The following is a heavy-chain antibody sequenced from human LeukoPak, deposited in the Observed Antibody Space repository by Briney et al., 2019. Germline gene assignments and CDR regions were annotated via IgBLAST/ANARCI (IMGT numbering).Heavy chain of an antibody. CDR2: IEPDGSGK. CDR3: VTSWVRQQRDF. CDR1: GFSFRDYW. J-gene: IGHJ4*02. V-gene: IGHV3-7*01. D-gene: IGHD3-10*01. Sequence: QPGGSLRLSCAASGFSFRDYWMSSVRQAPGKGLEWVADIEPDGSGKTYVDSVRGRFTISRYNATQSLYLQMDTLTADDRAVYYCVTSWVRQQRDFWGQGTLVTVSS.